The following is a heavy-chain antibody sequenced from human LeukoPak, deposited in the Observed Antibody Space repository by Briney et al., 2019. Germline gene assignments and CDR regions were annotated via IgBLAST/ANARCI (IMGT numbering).Heavy chain of an antibody. D-gene: IGHD6-6*01. V-gene: IGHV3-48*02. J-gene: IGHJ4*02. CDR2: ISSSSSAI. CDR1: GXTVSSTY. Sequence: GGSLRLSCAASGXTVSSTYMSWVRQAPGKGLEWLSYISSSSSAINYADSVKGRFTISRDNAKNSLYLQMNSLRDEDTAVYYCARAAVLDFWGQGILVTVSS. CDR3: ARAAVLDF.